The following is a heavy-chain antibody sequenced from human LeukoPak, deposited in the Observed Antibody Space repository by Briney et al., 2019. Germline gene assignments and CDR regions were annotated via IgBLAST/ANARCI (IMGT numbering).Heavy chain of an antibody. CDR2: INGGSGNT. Sequence: ASVKVSCKASGYTFTDYTMHWLRQAPGQRLDWMGWINGGSGNTKYSPEFQGRVTITRDTSASTAYMEMSSLRSEDTAVYYCANPRYDSSGYYYVDWGQGTLVTVSS. CDR1: GYTFTDYT. D-gene: IGHD3-22*01. CDR3: ANPRYDSSGYYYVD. J-gene: IGHJ4*02. V-gene: IGHV1-3*01.